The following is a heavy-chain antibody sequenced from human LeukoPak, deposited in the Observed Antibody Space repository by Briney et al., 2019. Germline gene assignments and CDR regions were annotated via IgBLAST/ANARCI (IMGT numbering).Heavy chain of an antibody. Sequence: GGSLRLSCAASGFNYSSYTMNWVRQAPGLGLEWLSYISSSSSTIYYADSVKGRFTISRDNSKNTLYLQMNSLRAEDTAVYYCASVNPPYYYIMTGYLGYYYYGMDVWGQGTTVTVSS. CDR2: ISSSSSTI. CDR3: ASVNPPYYYIMTGYLGYYYYGMDV. CDR1: GFNYSSYT. V-gene: IGHV3-48*01. D-gene: IGHD3-9*01. J-gene: IGHJ6*02.